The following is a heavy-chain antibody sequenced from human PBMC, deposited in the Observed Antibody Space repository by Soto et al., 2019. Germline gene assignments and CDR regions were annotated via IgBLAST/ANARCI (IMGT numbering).Heavy chain of an antibody. V-gene: IGHV4-39*01. D-gene: IGHD6-19*01. CDR2: IYYSGST. CDR3: APNLGSGWTTGFDY. J-gene: IGHJ4*02. CDR1: GGSISSSSYY. Sequence: QLQLQESGPGLVKPSETLSLTCTVSGGSISSSSYYWGWIRQPPGKGLEWIGSIYYSGSTYYNPSLKSRVTISVDTSKNQFSLKLSSVTAADTAVYYCAPNLGSGWTTGFDYWGQGTLVTVSS.